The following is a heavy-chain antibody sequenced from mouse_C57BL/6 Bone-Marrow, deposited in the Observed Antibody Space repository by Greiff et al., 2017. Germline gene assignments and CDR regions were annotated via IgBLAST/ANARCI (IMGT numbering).Heavy chain of an antibody. CDR3: ARDGYYGEYY. V-gene: IGHV1-64*01. CDR2: IHPNSGST. CDR1: GYTFTSYW. D-gene: IGHD2-3*01. J-gene: IGHJ2*01. Sequence: QVQLQQPGAELVKPGASVTLSCKASGYTFTSYWMHWVKQRPGQGLEWIGMIHPNSGSTNYNEKFKSKATLTVDKSSSTAYMQLSSLTSEDSAVYYCARDGYYGEYYWGQGTTLTVSS.